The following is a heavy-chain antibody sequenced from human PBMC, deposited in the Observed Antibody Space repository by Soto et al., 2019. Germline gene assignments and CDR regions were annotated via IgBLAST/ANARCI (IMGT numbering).Heavy chain of an antibody. CDR2: TYYRSKWYN. CDR3: AKDLKAVAGSPPDYYFDY. Sequence: SQTLSLTCAISGDSVSSNSAAWNWIRQSPSRGLEWLGRTYYRSKWYNDYAVSVKSRITINPDTSKNQFSLQLNSVTPEDTAVYYCAKDLKAVAGSPPDYYFDYWGQGTLVTVSS. V-gene: IGHV6-1*01. J-gene: IGHJ4*02. CDR1: GDSVSSNSAA. D-gene: IGHD6-19*01.